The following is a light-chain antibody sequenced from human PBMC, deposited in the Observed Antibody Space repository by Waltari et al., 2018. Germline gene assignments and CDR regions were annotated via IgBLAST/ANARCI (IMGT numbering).Light chain of an antibody. Sequence: QSALTQSASVSGSPGQSITISCTGTSRDVGAYTLVSWYQPLPGRAPKLILSGVTKRPSGISDRFSGSKSGNTASLTISGLQSEDEADYHCSSYTQSRTRVFGGGTKVTVL. J-gene: IGLJ3*02. CDR2: GVT. CDR1: SRDVGAYTL. V-gene: IGLV2-23*02. CDR3: SSYTQSRTRV.